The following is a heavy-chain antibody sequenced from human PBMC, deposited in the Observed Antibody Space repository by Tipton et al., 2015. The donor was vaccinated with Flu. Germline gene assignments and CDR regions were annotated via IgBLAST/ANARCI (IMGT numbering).Heavy chain of an antibody. D-gene: IGHD6-19*01. Sequence: QVQLVQSGAEVKKPGASVKVSCKASGYTFTDYYMHWVRQAPGQGLEWMGRINPNSGGTIYAQKFQGRVTMTRDTSISTAYMELSRLRSDDTAVYYCARDTEYSSGCYYWGQGTLVTVSS. CDR2: INPNSGGT. CDR1: GYTFTDYY. CDR3: ARDTEYSSGCYY. V-gene: IGHV1-2*06. J-gene: IGHJ4*02.